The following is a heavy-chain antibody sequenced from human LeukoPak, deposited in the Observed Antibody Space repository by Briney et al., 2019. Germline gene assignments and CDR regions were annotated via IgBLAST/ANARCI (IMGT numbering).Heavy chain of an antibody. CDR2: ISAYNGNT. V-gene: IGHV1-18*01. D-gene: IGHD3-3*01. CDR3: ARDGSAIFGVVIYWFDP. Sequence: GASVKVSCKASGYTFTSYGISWVRQAPGQGLEWMGWISAYNGNTNYAQKLQGRVTMTTDTSTCTAYMELRSLRSDDTAVYYCARDGSAIFGVVIYWFDPWGQGTLVTVSS. J-gene: IGHJ5*02. CDR1: GYTFTSYG.